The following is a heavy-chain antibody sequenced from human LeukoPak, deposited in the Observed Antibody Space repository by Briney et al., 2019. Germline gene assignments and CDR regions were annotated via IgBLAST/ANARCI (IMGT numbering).Heavy chain of an antibody. CDR1: GYTFTGYY. CDR3: ARDGIGFWSGYFGFGAGAFDI. CDR2: INPNSGGT. J-gene: IGHJ3*02. V-gene: IGHV1-2*02. Sequence: ASVKVSCKASGYTFTGYYMHWVRQAPGQGLEWMGWINPNSGGTNYAQKFQGRVTMTRDTSISTAYMELSRLRSDDTAVYYCARDGIGFWSGYFGFGAGAFDIWGQGTMVTVSS. D-gene: IGHD3-3*01.